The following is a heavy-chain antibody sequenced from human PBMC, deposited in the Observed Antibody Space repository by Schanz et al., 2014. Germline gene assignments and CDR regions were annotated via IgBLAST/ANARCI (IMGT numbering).Heavy chain of an antibody. Sequence: QIQLVQSGPEVKKPGATVKVSCKASGYIFINSGISWVRQAPGQGLEWMGWISVYNHNKEYDQKFQGRVTMTTDTSTSTAYMALTDLGSDDTAVYGGARDRRFFDRDDQYGIDAWGQGTLVTVSS. CDR1: GYIFINSG. J-gene: IGHJ5*02. D-gene: IGHD3-3*01. CDR3: ARDRRFFDRDDQYGIDA. CDR2: ISVYNHNK. V-gene: IGHV1-18*01.